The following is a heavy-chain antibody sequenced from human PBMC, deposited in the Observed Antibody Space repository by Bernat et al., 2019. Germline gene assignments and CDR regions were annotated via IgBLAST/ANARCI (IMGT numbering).Heavy chain of an antibody. V-gene: IGHV4-39*07. Sequence: QLQLQESGPGLVKPSETLSLTCTVSGGSISSSSYYWGWIRQPPGKGLEWIGEIYHSGSTNYNPSLKSRVTISVDKSKNQFSLKLSSVTAADTAVYYCARCYSSGWVSNFDLWGRGTLVTVSS. D-gene: IGHD6-19*01. CDR2: IYHSGST. CDR1: GGSISSSSYY. CDR3: ARCYSSGWVSNFDL. J-gene: IGHJ2*01.